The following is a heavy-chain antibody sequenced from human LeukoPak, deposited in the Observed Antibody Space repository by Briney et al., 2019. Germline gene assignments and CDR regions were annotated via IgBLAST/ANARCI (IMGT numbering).Heavy chain of an antibody. Sequence: SETQSLTCTVSGGSISSYYWSWIRQPPGKGLEWIGYIYYSGSTNYNPSLKSRVTISVDTSKNQFSLKLSSVTAADTAVYYCARLGDAFDIWGQGTMVTVSS. CDR1: GGSISSYY. V-gene: IGHV4-59*01. D-gene: IGHD7-27*01. CDR3: ARLGDAFDI. CDR2: IYYSGST. J-gene: IGHJ3*02.